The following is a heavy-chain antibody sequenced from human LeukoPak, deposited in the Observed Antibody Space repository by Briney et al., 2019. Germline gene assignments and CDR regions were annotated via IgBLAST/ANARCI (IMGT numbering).Heavy chain of an antibody. D-gene: IGHD4-17*01. CDR1: GYTLTSYD. Sequence: ASVKVSCKASGYTLTSYDINWVRQAPGQGLEWVGVIIPNTGATTYAQKFQDRVTMTRDISASTVYMELSRLRSEDTGMYYCARVNGDYSNWFDPWGQGTLVTVSS. J-gene: IGHJ5*02. V-gene: IGHV1-46*01. CDR3: ARVNGDYSNWFDP. CDR2: IIPNTGAT.